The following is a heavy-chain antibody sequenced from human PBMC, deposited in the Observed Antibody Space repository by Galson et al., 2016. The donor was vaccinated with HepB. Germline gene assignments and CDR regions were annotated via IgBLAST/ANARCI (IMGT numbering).Heavy chain of an antibody. V-gene: IGHV3-74*01. Sequence: SLRLSCAASGFTFSKYSMNWVRQAPGKGLVWVSRINSDGSSTSYADSVKGRFTISRDNAKNTLYLQMNSLRAEDTAVYYCAGDNVLRYFDWTTLNYYYGMDVWGQGTTVTGSS. CDR1: GFTFSKYS. CDR2: INSDGSST. D-gene: IGHD3-9*01. CDR3: AGDNVLRYFDWTTLNYYYGMDV. J-gene: IGHJ6*02.